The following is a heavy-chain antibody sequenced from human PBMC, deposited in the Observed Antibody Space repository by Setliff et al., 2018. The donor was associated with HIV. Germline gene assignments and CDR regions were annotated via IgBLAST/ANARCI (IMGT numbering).Heavy chain of an antibody. Sequence: SETLSLTCAVYGGSFSGYYWSWIRQPPGKGLEWIGEINHSGSTNYNPSLKSRVTISVDTSKNQFSLKLSSVTAADTAVYYCAGGLTHHSSSWYGYYFDYWGQGTLVTVSS. D-gene: IGHD6-13*01. J-gene: IGHJ4*02. CDR2: INHSGST. CDR1: GGSFSGYY. CDR3: AGGLTHHSSSWYGYYFDY. V-gene: IGHV4-34*01.